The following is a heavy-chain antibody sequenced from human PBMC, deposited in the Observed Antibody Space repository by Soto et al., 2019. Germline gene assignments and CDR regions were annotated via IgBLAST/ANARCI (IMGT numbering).Heavy chain of an antibody. Sequence: PSETLSLTCTVAGGSINTFYWSWVRQPAGKGLEWIGRIFPSGSTSFNPSLESRVAMSVDTSKNHFSLNLSSVTAADMAVYYCASEGSYSAYNFAHGIQLWSFDFWGQGALVTVSS. CDR1: GGSINTFY. J-gene: IGHJ4*02. D-gene: IGHD5-12*01. CDR2: IFPSGST. CDR3: ASEGSYSAYNFAHGIQLWSFDF. V-gene: IGHV4-4*07.